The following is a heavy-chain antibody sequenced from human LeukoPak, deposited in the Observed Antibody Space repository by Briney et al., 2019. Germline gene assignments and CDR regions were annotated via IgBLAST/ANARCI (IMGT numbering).Heavy chain of an antibody. CDR1: GFTFSDYY. Sequence: KPGGSLRLSCAASGFTFSDYYMSWIRQAPGKGLEWVSYISSSGSTIYYADSVKGRFTISRDNAKNSLYLQMNSLRAEDTAVYYCAREREDYDILTGYYHDAFDIWGQGTMVTVSS. CDR3: AREREDYDILTGYYHDAFDI. J-gene: IGHJ3*02. V-gene: IGHV3-11*01. CDR2: ISSSGSTI. D-gene: IGHD3-9*01.